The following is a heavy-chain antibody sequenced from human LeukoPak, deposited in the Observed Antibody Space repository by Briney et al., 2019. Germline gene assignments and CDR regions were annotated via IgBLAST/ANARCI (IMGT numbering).Heavy chain of an antibody. CDR3: ARDYYDGIGYYYEDY. J-gene: IGHJ4*02. CDR2: ISAYNGNT. D-gene: IGHD3-22*01. CDR1: GYTFTSYG. V-gene: IGHV1-18*01. Sequence: GASVKVSCKASGYTFTSYGISWVRQAPGQGLEWMGWISAYNGNTNYAQKLQGRVTMTTDTSTSTAYMELRSLRSDDTAVYYCARDYYDGIGYYYEDYWGQGTLVTVSS.